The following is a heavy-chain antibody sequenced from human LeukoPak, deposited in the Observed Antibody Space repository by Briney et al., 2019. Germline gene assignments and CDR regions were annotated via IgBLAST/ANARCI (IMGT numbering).Heavy chain of an antibody. Sequence: GAAVKVSCKASGYTFTGYYMHWVRQAPGQGLEWMGWINPNSGGTNYAQKFQGRVTMTRDTSISTAYMELSRLRSDDTAVYYCAREVVATQILDYWGQGTLVTVSS. D-gene: IGHD5-12*01. CDR3: AREVVATQILDY. V-gene: IGHV1-2*02. CDR1: GYTFTGYY. CDR2: INPNSGGT. J-gene: IGHJ4*02.